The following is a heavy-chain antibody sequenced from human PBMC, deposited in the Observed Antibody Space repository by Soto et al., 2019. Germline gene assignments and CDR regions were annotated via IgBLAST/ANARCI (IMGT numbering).Heavy chain of an antibody. Sequence: QVQLVQSGAEVKKPGASVKVSCKASGYTFSSYFISWVRQAPGQGLEWMGWISAYNGNTNYAQNLQGRVTMTPDTSTSTAYMEPRSLRSDDTGVYYCARDLPPVDYWGQGALVTVSS. CDR1: GYTFSSYF. J-gene: IGHJ4*02. V-gene: IGHV1-18*01. CDR2: ISAYNGNT. CDR3: ARDLPPVDY.